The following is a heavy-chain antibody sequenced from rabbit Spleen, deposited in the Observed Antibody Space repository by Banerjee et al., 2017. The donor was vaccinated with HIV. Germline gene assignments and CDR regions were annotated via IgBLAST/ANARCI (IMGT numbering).Heavy chain of an antibody. D-gene: IGHD1-1*01. CDR3: ARKASSNDDFGLDL. V-gene: IGHV1S40*01. CDR1: GFSFSSSDY. Sequence: QSLEESGGGLVQPEGSLALTCKASGFSFSSSDYICWVRQAPGKGLEWISCIAGSSSDFTYSATWAKGRFTISKTSSTTVTLQMTSLTAADTATYFCARKASSNDDFGLDLWGPGTLVTVS. CDR2: IAGSSSDFT. J-gene: IGHJ3*01.